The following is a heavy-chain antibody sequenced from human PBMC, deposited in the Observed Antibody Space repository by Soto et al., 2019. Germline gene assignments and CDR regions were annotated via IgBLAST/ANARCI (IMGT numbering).Heavy chain of an antibody. V-gene: IGHV3-53*02. CDR2: IYSSGST. J-gene: IGHJ4*02. Sequence: EVQLVETGGGLIQPGGSLRLSCAASGFTVSSNYMSWVRQAPGKGLEWVSIIYSSGSTYYADSVQGRFTISRDNSKNTLYLQMNSLRAEDTAVYYCAREGGGVYGRGGSCYGRYFDYWGQGTLVTVSA. CDR1: GFTVSSNY. D-gene: IGHD2-15*01. CDR3: AREGGGVYGRGGSCYGRYFDY.